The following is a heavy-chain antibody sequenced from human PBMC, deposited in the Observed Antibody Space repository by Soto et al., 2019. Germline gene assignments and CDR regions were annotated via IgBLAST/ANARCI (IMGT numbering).Heavy chain of an antibody. CDR2: INSDGSST. J-gene: IGHJ6*02. D-gene: IGHD3-10*01. Sequence: GGSLRLSCAASGFTFSSYWMHWVRQAPGKGLVWVSRINSDGSSTSYADSVKGRFTISRDNAKNTLYLQMNSLRAEDTAVYYCASPYGSGSYYYYYGMDVWGQGTTVTVSS. V-gene: IGHV3-74*01. CDR1: GFTFSSYW. CDR3: ASPYGSGSYYYYYGMDV.